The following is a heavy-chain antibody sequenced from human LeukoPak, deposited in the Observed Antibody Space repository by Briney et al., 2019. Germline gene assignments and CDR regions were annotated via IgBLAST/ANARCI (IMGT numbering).Heavy chain of an antibody. V-gene: IGHV1-69*04. Sequence: ASVKVSCKASGGTFSSYAISWVRQAPGQGLEWMGRIIPILGIANYAQKFQGRVTITADKSTSTAYMELSSLRSEDTAVYYCARGYSYGIRNVNWFDPWRQGTLVTVSS. J-gene: IGHJ5*02. CDR2: IIPILGIA. CDR3: ARGYSYGIRNVNWFDP. CDR1: GGTFSSYA. D-gene: IGHD5-18*01.